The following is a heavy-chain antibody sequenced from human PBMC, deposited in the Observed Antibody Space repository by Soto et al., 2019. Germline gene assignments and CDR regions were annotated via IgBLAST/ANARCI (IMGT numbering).Heavy chain of an antibody. CDR3: ARGRDGYTWERFDY. CDR1: GVTVSTNY. Sequence: EVRLVESGGGLIQPGGSLRLSCAASGVTVSTNYMNWVRQAPGKGLEWVSIIYSGGSTYYADSVKGRFTISRDNSKNTLYLQMNSLRAEDTAVYYCARGRDGYTWERFDYCGQGTLVTVSS. D-gene: IGHD5-12*01. J-gene: IGHJ4*02. V-gene: IGHV3-53*01. CDR2: IYSGGST.